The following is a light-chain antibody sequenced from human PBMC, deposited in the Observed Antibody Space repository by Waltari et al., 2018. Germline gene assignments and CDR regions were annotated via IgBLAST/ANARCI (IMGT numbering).Light chain of an antibody. CDR1: PSVSSRY. V-gene: IGKV3-20*01. CDR2: GAS. J-gene: IGKJ5*01. CDR3: QQYGSSLFT. Sequence: EIVMTQSPGTLSLSPGERATLSCRASPSVSSRYLAWYQQKPGQAPRLPIYGASSRATGIPDRFSGSGSGTDFTLTISRLEPEDFAVYYCQQYGSSLFTFGQGTRLEIK.